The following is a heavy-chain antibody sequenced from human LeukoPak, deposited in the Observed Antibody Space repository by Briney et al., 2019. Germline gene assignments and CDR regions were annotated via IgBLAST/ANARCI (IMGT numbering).Heavy chain of an antibody. V-gene: IGHV3-23*01. CDR1: GFTFSSYG. D-gene: IGHD6-19*01. Sequence: GGSLRLSCAASGFTFSSYGMSWVRQAPGKGLEWVSGISASGGYTYYADSVRGRFTVSRDSSKNTLYLQVNSLRAEDTAVYSCAKEAGSGWSYFDSWGQGTLVTVSS. CDR3: AKEAGSGWSYFDS. CDR2: ISASGGYT. J-gene: IGHJ4*02.